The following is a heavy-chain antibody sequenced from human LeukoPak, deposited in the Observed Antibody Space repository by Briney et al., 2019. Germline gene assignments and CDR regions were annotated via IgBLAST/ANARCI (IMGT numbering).Heavy chain of an antibody. Sequence: SETLSLTCTVSGYSISSGYYWGWIRQPPGKGLEWIGSIYHSTSTYYNPSLKSRVTISVDTSKNQFSLKLSSVTAADTAVYYCARDQASPGRGYYFGYWGQGTLVTVSS. J-gene: IGHJ4*02. CDR1: GYSISSGYY. CDR2: IYHSTST. D-gene: IGHD1-1*01. CDR3: ARDQASPGRGYYFGY. V-gene: IGHV4-38-2*02.